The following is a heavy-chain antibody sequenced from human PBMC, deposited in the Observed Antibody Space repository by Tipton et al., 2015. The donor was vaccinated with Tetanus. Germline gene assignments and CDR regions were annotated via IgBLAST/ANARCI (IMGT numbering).Heavy chain of an antibody. D-gene: IGHD3-22*01. V-gene: IGHV1-69*06. CDR2: IIPIFGTA. J-gene: IGHJ3*02. Sequence: QLVQSGAEGKKPGSSVKVSCKASGGTFSSYAISWVRQAPGPGLEWIGGIIPIFGTANYAQKFQGRVTITADKSTSPAYMELSSLRSEDTAVYYCASRYYYDSSGSAGQDAFDIWGQGTMVTVSS. CDR1: GGTFSSYA. CDR3: ASRYYYDSSGSAGQDAFDI.